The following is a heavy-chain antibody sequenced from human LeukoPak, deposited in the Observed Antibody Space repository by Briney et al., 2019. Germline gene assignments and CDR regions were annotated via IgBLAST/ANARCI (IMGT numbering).Heavy chain of an antibody. V-gene: IGHV3-64*01. D-gene: IGHD5-18*01. Sequence: GGSLTPSCPVSRFTFSNYGMHCVRQAPGKGLECVSAISRDGGSTYYANSVKDRLTLHRHNPEHTPYLQRGRVRTEDLAVYYCARANGIQLWLTPGYWGPGALVTVCS. J-gene: IGHJ4*02. CDR2: ISRDGGST. CDR3: ARANGIQLWLTPGY. CDR1: RFTFSNYG.